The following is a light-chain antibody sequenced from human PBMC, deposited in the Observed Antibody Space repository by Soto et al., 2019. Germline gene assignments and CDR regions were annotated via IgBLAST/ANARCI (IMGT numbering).Light chain of an antibody. J-gene: IGKJ4*01. V-gene: IGKV3-20*01. CDR2: GAS. Sequence: ECVLTQSPGKLSLSPGERATLSCRASQSISSSFFAWDHQKPGQAPRLLIYGASSRGTGIPDRFSGSGSGTDFTLTISRLEPEDFAVYYCQQYGSSPPLTFGGGTKVEIK. CDR3: QQYGSSPPLT. CDR1: QSISSSF.